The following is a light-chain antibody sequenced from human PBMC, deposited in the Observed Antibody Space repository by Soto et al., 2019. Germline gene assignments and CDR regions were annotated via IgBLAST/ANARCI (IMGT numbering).Light chain of an antibody. Sequence: QSVLTQPPSVSGAPGQRVTISCTGSSSNIGAGYDVHWYQQLPGTAPKLLIYGNSNRPSGVPDRFSGSKSGTSASLAITGLQAEDEADYYCQSYDSILIGCVYGTGTKLTVL. V-gene: IGLV1-40*01. CDR3: QSYDSILIGCV. CDR2: GNS. J-gene: IGLJ1*01. CDR1: SSNIGAGYD.